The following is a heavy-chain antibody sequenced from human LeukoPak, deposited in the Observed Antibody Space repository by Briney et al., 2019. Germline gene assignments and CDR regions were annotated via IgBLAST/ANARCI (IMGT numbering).Heavy chain of an antibody. Sequence: GGSLRLSCAASGFTFSNYCMHWVRQPPGKGLVWVSQICTDETTIRSADSAKGRFTISRDNAKNSLYLQMNSLRAEDTAVYYCARDPPSNYDSSGYYPFDYWGQGTLVTVSS. D-gene: IGHD3-22*01. V-gene: IGHV3-74*01. J-gene: IGHJ4*02. CDR2: ICTDETTI. CDR3: ARDPPSNYDSSGYYPFDY. CDR1: GFTFSNYC.